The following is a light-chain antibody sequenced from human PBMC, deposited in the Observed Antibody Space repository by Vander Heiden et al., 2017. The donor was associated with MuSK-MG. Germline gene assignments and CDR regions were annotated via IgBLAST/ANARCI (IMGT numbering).Light chain of an antibody. CDR1: QSGNSN. CDR3: QQHNNWPPVT. J-gene: IGKJ5*01. Sequence: EVIMTHSPATLSVSPGERATLSCRASQSGNSNLAWYQQKPGQAPRLLIFGTATRATGIPARFTGSGFGTEFTLTISSRQSEDFALYYCQQHNNWPPVTFGQGTHMEIK. V-gene: IGKV3-15*01. CDR2: GTA.